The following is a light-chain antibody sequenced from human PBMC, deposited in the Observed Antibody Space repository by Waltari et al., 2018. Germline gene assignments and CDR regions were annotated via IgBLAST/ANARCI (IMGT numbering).Light chain of an antibody. CDR1: STAIGTYNV. V-gene: IGLV2-23*02. Sequence: QSALTQPASVSGSPGQSIPISCTGSSTAIGTYNVFSWYQHNPGKAPKLIIYGVTNRPSGVSNRFSGSKSGNTASLTISGLQTEDEADYYCCSYAGSMVFGGGTKLTVL. CDR3: CSYAGSMV. J-gene: IGLJ2*01. CDR2: GVT.